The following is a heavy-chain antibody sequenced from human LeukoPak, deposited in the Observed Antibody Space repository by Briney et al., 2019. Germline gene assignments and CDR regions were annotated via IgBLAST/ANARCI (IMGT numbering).Heavy chain of an antibody. J-gene: IGHJ3*02. V-gene: IGHV3-30*09. D-gene: IGHD2-15*01. CDR3: ARDMSLLRAFDI. Sequence: GGSLRLSCAVSGFTFSSYTMHWVRQAPGKGLEWVAVISYDGSNKYYADSVKGRFAISRDNSKNMLYLQMNSLRDEDTAVYYCARDMSLLRAFDIWGQGTMVTVSS. CDR1: GFTFSSYT. CDR2: ISYDGSNK.